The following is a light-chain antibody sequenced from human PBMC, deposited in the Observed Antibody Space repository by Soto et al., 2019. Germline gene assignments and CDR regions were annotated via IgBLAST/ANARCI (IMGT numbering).Light chain of an antibody. CDR3: ATWDDSLNGYV. Sequence: SVLTHPPSSSGTPWQRVTSSCSGSISNIGSNVVNWFQQLPGTAPKLRIYNNNQRPSGVPDRFSGSKSGTSASLAISGLQSEDEADYYCATWDDSLNGYVFGTGTKVTVL. CDR2: NNN. V-gene: IGLV1-44*01. CDR1: ISNIGSNV. J-gene: IGLJ1*01.